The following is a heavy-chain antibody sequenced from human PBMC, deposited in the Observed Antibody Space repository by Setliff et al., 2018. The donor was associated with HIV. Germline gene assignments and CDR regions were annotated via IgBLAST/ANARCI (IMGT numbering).Heavy chain of an antibody. J-gene: IGHJ5*02. CDR2: ISPDIGDT. CDR1: GYTFTVYY. Sequence: ASVKVSCKASGYTFTVYYLHWLRQAPGQGLEWMGRISPDIGDTNYAQMFHGRVTMTRDTSISTAYMELSSLKSDDTAVYYCARGADHFDTSGYYSFFDPWGQGTLVTVSS. CDR3: ARGADHFDTSGYYSFFDP. V-gene: IGHV1-2*06. D-gene: IGHD3-22*01.